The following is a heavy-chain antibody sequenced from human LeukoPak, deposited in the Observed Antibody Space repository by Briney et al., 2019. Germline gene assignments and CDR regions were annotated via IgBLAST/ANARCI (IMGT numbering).Heavy chain of an antibody. D-gene: IGHD3-10*01. CDR3: ARRPPSYYYGSGSYYYSNYYMDV. V-gene: IGHV4-34*01. Sequence: PSETLSLTCAVYGGSFSGYYWSWIRQPPGKGLEWIGEINQSGSTNYNPSLKSRVTISVDTSKNQFSLKLSSVTAADTAVYYCARRPPSYYYGSGSYYYSNYYMDVWGKGTTVTVSS. CDR2: INQSGST. J-gene: IGHJ6*03. CDR1: GGSFSGYY.